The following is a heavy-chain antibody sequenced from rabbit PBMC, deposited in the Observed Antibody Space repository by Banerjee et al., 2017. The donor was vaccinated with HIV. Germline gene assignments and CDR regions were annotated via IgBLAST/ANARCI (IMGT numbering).Heavy chain of an antibody. D-gene: IGHD6-1*01. Sequence: QSLEESGGDLVKPGASLTLTCTASGFSFSSSYYMCWVRQAPGKGLEWIACIYAGSSGSTYYASWAKGRFTISKTSSTTVTLQMTSLTAADTATYFCARVGYTYGYAGYAYAPIFDPWGPGTLVTVS. V-gene: IGHV1S40*01. CDR1: GFSFSSSYY. CDR3: ARVGYTYGYAGYAYAPIFDP. CDR2: IYAGSSGST. J-gene: IGHJ2*01.